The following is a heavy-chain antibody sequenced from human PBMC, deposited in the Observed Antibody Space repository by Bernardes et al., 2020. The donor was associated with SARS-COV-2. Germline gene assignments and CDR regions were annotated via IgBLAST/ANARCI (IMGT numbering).Heavy chain of an antibody. CDR2: ISSAGVTT. J-gene: IGHJ4*02. D-gene: IGHD6-13*01. CDR3: AIMAASVPFDY. CDR1: GLTFSNYE. V-gene: IGHV3-48*03. Sequence: GSLRLSCVGSGLTFSNYEMNWVRQAPGKGLEWLSFISSAGVTTHYAESVKGRFTISRDNADNSLYLQMSSLRVDDTAIYYCAIMAASVPFDYWGQGTLVTVSS.